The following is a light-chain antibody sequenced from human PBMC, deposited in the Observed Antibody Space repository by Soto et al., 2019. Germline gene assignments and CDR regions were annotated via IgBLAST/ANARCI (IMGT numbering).Light chain of an antibody. Sequence: EIVLTQSPVTLSLSPGERATLSCRASQGFRTDLGWYQVKPGQAPRLLIYDASRRASGVPARFSGSGSGTDFTLTISSLEPEDSAVYFCQQNDTSPTFGGGTKVDIK. CDR3: QQNDTSPT. CDR1: QGFRTD. V-gene: IGKV3D-11*01. J-gene: IGKJ4*02. CDR2: DAS.